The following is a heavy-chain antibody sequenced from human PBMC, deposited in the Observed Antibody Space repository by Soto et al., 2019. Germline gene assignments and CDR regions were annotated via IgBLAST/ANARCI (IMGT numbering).Heavy chain of an antibody. D-gene: IGHD6-19*01. CDR3: AKVVSGWKPYYFDY. Sequence: GESLKISCAASGFTFSSYAMSWVRQAPGKGLEWVSAISGSGGSTYYADSVKGRFTISRDNSKNTLYLQMNSLRAEDTAVYYCAKVVSGWKPYYFDYWGQGTLVTVSS. CDR2: ISGSGGST. V-gene: IGHV3-23*01. J-gene: IGHJ4*02. CDR1: GFTFSSYA.